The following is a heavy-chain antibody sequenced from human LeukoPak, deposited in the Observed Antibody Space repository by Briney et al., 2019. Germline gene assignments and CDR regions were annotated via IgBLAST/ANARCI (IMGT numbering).Heavy chain of an antibody. CDR1: GFTFSSYS. Sequence: GSLRLSCVVSGFTFSSYSMNWVRQPPGKGLEWIGNIFYSGSTYYSPSLRSRVTISLDTSKNQFSLKLSSVTAADTAVYYCARASAGIVVVVAAMTFAFDIWGQGTMVTVSS. CDR3: ARASAGIVVVVAAMTFAFDI. J-gene: IGHJ3*02. CDR2: IFYSGST. D-gene: IGHD2-15*01. V-gene: IGHV4-39*07.